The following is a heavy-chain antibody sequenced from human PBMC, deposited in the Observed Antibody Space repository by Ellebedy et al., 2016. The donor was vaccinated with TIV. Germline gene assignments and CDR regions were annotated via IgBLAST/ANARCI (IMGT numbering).Heavy chain of an antibody. D-gene: IGHD7-27*01. J-gene: IGHJ4*02. CDR2: IYYSGST. CDR1: GGSISSYY. CDR3: ARGAQTGDLT. Sequence: MPGGSLRLSCTVSGGSISSYYWSWIRQPPGKGLEWIGYIYYSGSTYYNPSLKSRVTISVDTSKNQFSLKLSSVTAADTAVYYCARGAQTGDLTWGQGTLVTVSS. V-gene: IGHV4-59*12.